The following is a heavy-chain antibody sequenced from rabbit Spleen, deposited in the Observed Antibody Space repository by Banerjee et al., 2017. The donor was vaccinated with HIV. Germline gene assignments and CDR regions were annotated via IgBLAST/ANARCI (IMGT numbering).Heavy chain of an antibody. CDR3: VREVAARFSL. D-gene: IGHD4-1*01. J-gene: IGHJ4*01. Sequence: QEQLVESGGGLVKPGASLTLTCTASGFSFSSGYDMSWVRQAPGKGLEWIGYIDPIFGITYFANWVNGRFTISSHNAQNTLFLQLNSLTAADTATYFCVREVAARFSLWGPGTLVTVS. V-gene: IGHV1S43*01. CDR1: GFSFSSGYD. CDR2: IDPIFGIT.